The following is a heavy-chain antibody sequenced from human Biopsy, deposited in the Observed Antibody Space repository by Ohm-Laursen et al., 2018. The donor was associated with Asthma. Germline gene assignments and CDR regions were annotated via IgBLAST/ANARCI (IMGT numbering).Heavy chain of an antibody. CDR3: ARRITIFGVVQKDHGMDA. CDR2: ISYGGKT. J-gene: IGHJ6*02. D-gene: IGHD3-3*01. Sequence: GTLSLTCTVSGGSISSYYWSWIRQAPGKGLEWIGYISYGGKTSYNPSLKNRVTISRDTSKNQFSLRLTSVTAADTAVYFCARRITIFGVVQKDHGMDAWGQGTTVIVSS. CDR1: GGSISSYY. V-gene: IGHV4-59*04.